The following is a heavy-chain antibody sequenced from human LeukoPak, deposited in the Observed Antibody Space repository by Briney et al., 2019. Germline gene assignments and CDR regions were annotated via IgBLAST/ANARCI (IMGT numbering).Heavy chain of an antibody. CDR2: INPNSGGT. CDR1: GYTFTGYY. V-gene: IGHV1-2*02. Sequence: ASVTVSCKASGYTFTGYYMHWVRQAPGQGLEWMGWINPNSGGTNYARKFQGRVTMTRDTSISTAYMELSSLRSDDTAVYYCARVQQQLFFDYYYGMDVWGQGTTVTVSS. D-gene: IGHD6-13*01. J-gene: IGHJ6*02. CDR3: ARVQQQLFFDYYYGMDV.